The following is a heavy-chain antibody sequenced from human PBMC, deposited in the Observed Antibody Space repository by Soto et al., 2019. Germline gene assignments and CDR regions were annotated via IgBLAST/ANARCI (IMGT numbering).Heavy chain of an antibody. J-gene: IGHJ4*02. CDR3: AGEVGYCDFSAALLD. Sequence: VQLMQSGAEVKKPGSSVKVSCKASGGTFSSHSINWVRQSPGQGLEWMGGVISLFGTANYAHNFKGRVTITADPSTSTAYMELNSLISADTAVYYCAGEVGYCDFSAALLDWGQGTLVTVSS. V-gene: IGHV1-69*01. CDR1: GGTFSSHS. D-gene: IGHD4-17*01. CDR2: VISLFGTA.